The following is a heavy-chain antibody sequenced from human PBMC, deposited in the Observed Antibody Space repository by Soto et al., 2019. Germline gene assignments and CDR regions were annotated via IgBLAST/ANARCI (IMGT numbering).Heavy chain of an antibody. V-gene: IGHV1-18*01. J-gene: IGHJ4*02. CDR3: ARGPYSSGGEKTPSNDY. Sequence: ASVKVSCKASGYTFTSYGISWVRQAPGQGLEWMGWISAYNGNTNYAQKLQGRVTMTTDTSTSTAYMELRSLRSDDTAVYYCARGPYSSGGEKTPSNDYWGQGTLVTVSS. CDR1: GYTFTSYG. CDR2: ISAYNGNT. D-gene: IGHD6-19*01.